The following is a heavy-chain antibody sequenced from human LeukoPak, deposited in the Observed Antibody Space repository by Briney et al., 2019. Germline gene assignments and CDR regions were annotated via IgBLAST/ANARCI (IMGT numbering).Heavy chain of an antibody. CDR2: MNPNSGNT. CDR1: GYTFTSYG. CDR3: ARVTWIQLWLVAFDI. Sequence: ASVKVSCKASGYTFTSYGISWVRQAPGQGLEWMGWMNPNSGNTGYAQKFQGRVTMTRNTSISTAYMELSSLRSEDTAVYYCARVTWIQLWLVAFDIWGQGTMVTVSS. J-gene: IGHJ3*02. D-gene: IGHD5-18*01. V-gene: IGHV1-8*02.